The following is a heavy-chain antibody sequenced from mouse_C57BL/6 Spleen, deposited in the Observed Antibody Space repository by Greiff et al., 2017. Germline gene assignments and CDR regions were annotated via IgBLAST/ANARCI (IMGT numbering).Heavy chain of an antibody. CDR1: GFTFSSYA. Sequence: EVNLVESGEGLVKPGGSLKLSCAASGFTFSSYAMSWVRQTPEKRLEWVAYISSGGDYIYYADTVKGRFTISRDNARNTLYLQMSSLKSEDTAMYYCTREYDYDWFAYWGQGTLVTVSA. D-gene: IGHD2-4*01. J-gene: IGHJ3*01. CDR2: ISSGGDYI. CDR3: TREYDYDWFAY. V-gene: IGHV5-9-1*02.